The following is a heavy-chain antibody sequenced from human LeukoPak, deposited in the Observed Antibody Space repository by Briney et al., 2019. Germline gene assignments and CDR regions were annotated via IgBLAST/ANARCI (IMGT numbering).Heavy chain of an antibody. D-gene: IGHD3-22*01. CDR1: GFTFRNYV. J-gene: IGHJ4*01. CDR2: TSSDLNVK. CDR3: ARGPGSSGGAYVGDY. V-gene: IGHV3-30-3*01. Sequence: GGSLRLSCAASGFTFRNYVIHWVRQAPGKGLEWVAVTSSDLNVKLYADSVKGRFTISRDNAKSTLYLQMSSLRAEDTAVYYCARGPGSSGGAYVGDYWGPGTLVTVSS.